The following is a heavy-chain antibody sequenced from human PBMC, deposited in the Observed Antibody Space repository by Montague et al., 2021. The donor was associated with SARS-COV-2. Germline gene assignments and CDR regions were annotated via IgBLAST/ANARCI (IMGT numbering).Heavy chain of an antibody. CDR1: GFSLSTPNVG. V-gene: IGHV2-5*01. J-gene: IGHJ4*02. CDR3: AHLIRYYDIFTGIPFDY. CDR2: IYSXXXN. Sequence: PALVKPTQTLTLTGTFSGFSLSTPNVGVGWIRQPPGKALEWVAVIYSXXXNRSSPSLRNRLTITKDTAKHQVVLSLTYVDPVDTATYYCAHLIRYYDIFTGIPFDYWGQGSQVTVSS. D-gene: IGHD3-9*01.